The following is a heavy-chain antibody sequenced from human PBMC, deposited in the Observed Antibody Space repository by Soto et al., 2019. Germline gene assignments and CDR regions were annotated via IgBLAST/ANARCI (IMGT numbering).Heavy chain of an antibody. J-gene: IGHJ4*02. Sequence: EVQLVESGGGLVKPGGSLRLSCAASGFTFSSYNMNWVRQAPGKGLEWVSSISRSGSYIYYADSVKGRFTISRDNAKNSLYLQMNSLRADDTVVYYCVRGELEYYFDYWGQGTLVTLSS. CDR3: VRGELEYYFDY. D-gene: IGHD1-26*01. CDR2: ISRSGSYI. CDR1: GFTFSSYN. V-gene: IGHV3-21*01.